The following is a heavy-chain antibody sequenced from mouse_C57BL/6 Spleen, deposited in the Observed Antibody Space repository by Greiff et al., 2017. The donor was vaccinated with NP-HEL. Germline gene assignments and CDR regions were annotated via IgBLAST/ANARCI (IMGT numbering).Heavy chain of an antibody. D-gene: IGHD2-2*01. CDR1: GFTFSSYA. J-gene: IGHJ3*01. CDR3: AREGGVTTVFAY. Sequence: EVKLVESGGGLVKPGGSLKLSCAASGFTFSSYAMSWVRQTPEKRLEWVATISDGGSYTYYPDNVKGRFTISRDKAKNNLYLQMSHLKSEDTAMYYCAREGGVTTVFAYWGQGTLVTVSA. V-gene: IGHV5-4*01. CDR2: ISDGGSYT.